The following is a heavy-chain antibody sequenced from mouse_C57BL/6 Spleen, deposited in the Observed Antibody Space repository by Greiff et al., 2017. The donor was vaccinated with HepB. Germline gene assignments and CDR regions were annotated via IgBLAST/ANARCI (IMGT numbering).Heavy chain of an antibody. Sequence: VQLQQSGAELVKPGASVKLSCKASGYTFTSYWMQWVKQRPGQGLEWIGEIDPSDSYTNYNQKFKGKATLTVDKSSSTAYMQLSSLTSEDSAVYYCARAGNWNGYFDYWGQGTTLTVSS. V-gene: IGHV1-50*01. CDR2: IDPSDSYT. CDR1: GYTFTSYW. CDR3: ARAGNWNGYFDY. D-gene: IGHD4-1*01. J-gene: IGHJ2*01.